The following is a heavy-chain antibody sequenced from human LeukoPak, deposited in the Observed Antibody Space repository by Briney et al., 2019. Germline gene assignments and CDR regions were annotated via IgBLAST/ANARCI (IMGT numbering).Heavy chain of an antibody. CDR3: ARRRIYYDIIDH. J-gene: IGHJ5*02. CDR2: INAGNGNT. D-gene: IGHD3-22*01. V-gene: IGHV1-3*01. CDR1: GYTFTSYA. Sequence: GASVKVSCKASGYTFTSYAMHWVRQAPGQRLEWMGWINAGNGNTKYSQKFQGRVTITRDTSASTAYMELSSLRSEDTAVYYCARRRIYYDIIDHWGQGTLVTVSS.